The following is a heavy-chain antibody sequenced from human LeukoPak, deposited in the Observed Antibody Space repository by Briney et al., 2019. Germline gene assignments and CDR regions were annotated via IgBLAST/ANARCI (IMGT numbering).Heavy chain of an antibody. Sequence: SETLSLTCTVSGGSISSSSYYWGWIRQPPGKGLEWIGYISYSGSTNYNPSLKSRVTISVDTSKNQFSLKLSSVTAADTAVYYCARGYFDWLSWFDPWGQGTLVTVSS. CDR2: ISYSGST. CDR3: ARGYFDWLSWFDP. CDR1: GGSISSSSYY. V-gene: IGHV4-61*05. D-gene: IGHD3-9*01. J-gene: IGHJ5*02.